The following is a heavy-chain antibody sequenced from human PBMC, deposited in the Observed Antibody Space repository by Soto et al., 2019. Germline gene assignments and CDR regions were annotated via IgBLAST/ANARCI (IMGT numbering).Heavy chain of an antibody. V-gene: IGHV1-18*04. Sequence: QVQLVQSGAEVKKPGASVTVSCKASGYIFSTYAITWVRQAPGQGLEWLGSINPNNGNTDYARALQGRATMTTDISTSTAYMEVSGLRSDDTAMYFCARYSHGGNAADFDYWGQGTLVTVSA. J-gene: IGHJ4*02. CDR2: INPNNGNT. CDR3: ARYSHGGNAADFDY. D-gene: IGHD2-21*01. CDR1: GYIFSTYA.